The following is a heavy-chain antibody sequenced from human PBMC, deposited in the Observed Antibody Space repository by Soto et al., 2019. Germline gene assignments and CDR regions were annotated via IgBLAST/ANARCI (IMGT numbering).Heavy chain of an antibody. CDR3: ARAHGSSWYNWFDP. V-gene: IGHV1-69*13. CDR1: GGTFSSYG. D-gene: IGHD6-13*01. CDR2: IIPLFGTT. J-gene: IGHJ5*02. Sequence: GASVKVSCKASGGTFSSYGISWVRQAPGRGLEWMGGIIPLFGTTNYAQKFRGRVTVTADESTSTAYMELRGLRFEDTAVYYCARAHGSSWYNWFDPWGQGTLVTVS.